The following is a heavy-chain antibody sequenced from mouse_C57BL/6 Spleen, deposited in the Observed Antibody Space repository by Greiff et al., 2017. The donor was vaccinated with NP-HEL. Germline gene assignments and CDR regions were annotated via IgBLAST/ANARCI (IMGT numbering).Heavy chain of an antibody. Sequence: QVQLQQPGAELVKPGASVKLSCKASGYTFTSYWMHWVKQRPGRGLEWIGRIDPNSGGTKYNEKFKSKATLTVDKPSSTAYMQLSSLTSEDSAVYYCARHYDHDGAYAMDYWGQGTSVTVSS. CDR1: GYTFTSYW. V-gene: IGHV1-72*01. CDR2: IDPNSGGT. J-gene: IGHJ4*01. CDR3: ARHYDHDGAYAMDY. D-gene: IGHD2-4*01.